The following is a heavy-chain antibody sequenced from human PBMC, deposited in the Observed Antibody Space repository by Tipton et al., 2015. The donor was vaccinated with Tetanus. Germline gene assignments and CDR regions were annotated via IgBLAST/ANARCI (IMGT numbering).Heavy chain of an antibody. V-gene: IGHV4-34*01. J-gene: IGHJ5*02. CDR2: INHSGST. CDR1: GGSISSYY. D-gene: IGHD2-2*01. CDR3: ARGEADCSSTSCYGGWFDP. Sequence: TLSLTCTVSGGSISSYYWSWIRQPPGKGLEWIGEINHSGSTNYNPSLKSRVTISVDTSKNQFSLKLSSVTAADTAVYYCARGEADCSSTSCYGGWFDPWGQGTLVTVSS.